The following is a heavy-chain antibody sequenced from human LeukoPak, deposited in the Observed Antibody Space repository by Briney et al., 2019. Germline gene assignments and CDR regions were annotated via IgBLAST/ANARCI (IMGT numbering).Heavy chain of an antibody. CDR1: GGSISSYY. CDR3: ARGWQQLAYFDY. CDR2: IYYSGST. Sequence: SETLSLTCTVSGGSISSYYWSWIRQPPGKGLEWIGYIYYSGSTNYHPSLKSRVTISVDTSKNQFSLKLSSVTAADTAVYYCARGWQQLAYFDYWGQGTLVTVSS. J-gene: IGHJ4*02. D-gene: IGHD6-13*01. V-gene: IGHV4-59*01.